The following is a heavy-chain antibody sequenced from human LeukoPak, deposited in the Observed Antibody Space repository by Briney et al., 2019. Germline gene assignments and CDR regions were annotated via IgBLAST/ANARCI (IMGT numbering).Heavy chain of an antibody. J-gene: IGHJ3*02. CDR3: ASESVVVINGLDI. V-gene: IGHV1-2*02. CDR2: INPSSGGT. D-gene: IGHD3-22*01. Sequence: ASVKVSCKASGYTFTGYYMHWVRQAPGQGLEWMGWINPSSGGTNYAQKFQGRVTMTRDTSISTAYMELSRLRSDDTAVYYCASESVVVINGLDIWGQGTMVTVSS. CDR1: GYTFTGYY.